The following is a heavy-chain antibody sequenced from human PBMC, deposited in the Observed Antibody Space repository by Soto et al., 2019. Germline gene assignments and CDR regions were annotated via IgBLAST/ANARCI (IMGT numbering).Heavy chain of an antibody. Sequence: EVHLLESGGGLVQPRGSLRLSCAASELSSSNHAMTWVRQAPGKGLEWVSGISGTDGGAYYADSVKGRFTISRDNSRSTLYLQMNSLRVEDTAVYYCASGGLHGYTNGGLSYFHSWGQGTLVTVSS. J-gene: IGHJ4*02. V-gene: IGHV3-23*01. CDR1: ELSSSNHA. CDR2: ISGTDGGA. D-gene: IGHD5-18*01. CDR3: ASGGLHGYTNGGLSYFHS.